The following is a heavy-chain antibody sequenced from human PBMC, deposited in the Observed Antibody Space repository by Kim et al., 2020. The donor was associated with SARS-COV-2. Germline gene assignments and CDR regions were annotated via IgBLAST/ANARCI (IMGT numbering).Heavy chain of an antibody. CDR1: GFTFSSYG. CDR2: IWYDGGNK. D-gene: IGHD3-10*01. J-gene: IGHJ4*02. V-gene: IGHV3-33*01. CDR3: ARVSTYYYGSGPDY. Sequence: GGSLRLSCAASGFTFSSYGMRWVRQAPGKGLEWVAVIWYDGGNKYYADSVKGRFTISRDNSKNTLYLQMNSLRAEDTAVYYCARVSTYYYGSGPDYWGQGTRVSVSS.